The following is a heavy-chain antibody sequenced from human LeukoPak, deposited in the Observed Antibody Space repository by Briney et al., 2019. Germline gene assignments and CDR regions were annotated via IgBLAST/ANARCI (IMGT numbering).Heavy chain of an antibody. J-gene: IGHJ4*02. CDR2: IYHSGST. V-gene: IGHV4-38-2*02. D-gene: IGHD3-22*01. CDR1: GYSISSGYY. CDR3: ARARRGGPWTSYYYDSSGAFFDY. Sequence: PSETLSPTCTVSGYSISSGYYWGWIRQPPGKGLEWIGSIYHSGSTYYNPSLKSRVTISVDTSKNQFSLKLSSVTAADTAVYYCARARRGGPWTSYYYDSSGAFFDYWGQGTLVTVSS.